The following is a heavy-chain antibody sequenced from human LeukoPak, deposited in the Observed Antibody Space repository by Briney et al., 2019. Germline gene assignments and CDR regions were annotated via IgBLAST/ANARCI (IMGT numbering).Heavy chain of an antibody. J-gene: IGHJ4*02. V-gene: IGHV3-53*01. CDR3: ARGGSGYYLYYFDY. Sequence: ETLSLTCAVSGASVGGNHWSWVRQAPGKGLEWVSVIYSGGSTYYADSVKGRFTISRDNSKNTLYLQMNSLRAEDTAVYYCARGGSGYYLYYFDYWGQGTLVTVSS. CDR2: IYSGGST. CDR1: GASVGGNH. D-gene: IGHD3-22*01.